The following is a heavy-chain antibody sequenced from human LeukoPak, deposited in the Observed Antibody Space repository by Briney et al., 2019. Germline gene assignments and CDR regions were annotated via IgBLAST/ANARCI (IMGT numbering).Heavy chain of an antibody. J-gene: IGHJ4*02. CDR1: GFTFSSYA. CDR2: ISYDGSNK. V-gene: IGHV3-30*09. Sequence: PGGSLRLSCAASGFTFSSYAMHWVRQAPGKGLEWVAVISYDGSNKYYADPVKGRFAISRDNSKNTLYLQMNSLRAEDTAVYYCAREKNRNYFDYWGQGTLVTVSS. D-gene: IGHD1-14*01. CDR3: AREKNRNYFDY.